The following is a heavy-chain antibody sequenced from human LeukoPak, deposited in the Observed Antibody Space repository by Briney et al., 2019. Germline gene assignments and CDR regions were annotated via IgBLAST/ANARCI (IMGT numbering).Heavy chain of an antibody. V-gene: IGHV4-34*01. D-gene: IGHD3-10*01. CDR3: ATGKARRGPYGSGSYYYYYSYFDV. CDR1: GGSFSGYY. J-gene: IGHJ6*03. CDR2: NSGST. Sequence: SETLSLTCAVYGGSFSGYYWGWIRQPPGKGLESIGSNSGSTYYNPSLKSRVTISVDTSKNQFSLKLSSVTAADTAVYYCATGKARRGPYGSGSYYYYYSYFDVWGKGTTVTISS.